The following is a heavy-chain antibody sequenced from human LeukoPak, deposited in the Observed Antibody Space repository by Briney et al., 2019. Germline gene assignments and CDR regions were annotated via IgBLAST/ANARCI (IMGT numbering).Heavy chain of an antibody. CDR2: IGPSGSNI. CDR1: GFTFCIYA. CDR3: ARPQMGAFDI. J-gene: IGHJ3*02. V-gene: IGHV3-48*01. D-gene: IGHD2-8*01. Sequence: SGGSLRLSCAASGFTFCIYAMNWVRQAPGKGLEWVSYIGPSGSNIYYADSVKGRFTISRDNAKDSLYLQMNSLRAEDTALYYCARPQMGAFDIWGQGTMVTVSS.